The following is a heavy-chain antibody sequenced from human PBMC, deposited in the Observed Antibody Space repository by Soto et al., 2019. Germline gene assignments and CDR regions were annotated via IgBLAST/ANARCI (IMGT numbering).Heavy chain of an antibody. Sequence: QLQLQESGSGLVKPSQTLSLTCAVSGGSISSGGYSWSWIRQPPGKGLEWIGYIYHSGSTYYNPSLKSRVTISVDRSKNQFSLKLSSVTAADKAVYYCASSLLSGNWFDPWGQGTLVTVSS. CDR3: ASSLLSGNWFDP. D-gene: IGHD2-15*01. CDR1: GGSISSGGYS. CDR2: IYHSGST. V-gene: IGHV4-30-2*01. J-gene: IGHJ5*02.